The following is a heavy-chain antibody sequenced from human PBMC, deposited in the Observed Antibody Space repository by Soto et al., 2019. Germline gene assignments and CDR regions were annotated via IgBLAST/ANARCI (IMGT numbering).Heavy chain of an antibody. J-gene: IGHJ4*02. D-gene: IGHD6-13*01. V-gene: IGHV3-48*01. Sequence: GGSLKLSCAGSGFTFSSYSMTWVRQAPGKGLEWGSYISSSSSTIYYADSVKGRFTISRDNSKNTLYLQMNSLRAEDTAVYYCARVRSLRGQQLVPYYFDYWGQGTLVTVSS. CDR3: ARVRSLRGQQLVPYYFDY. CDR1: GFTFSSYS. CDR2: ISSSSSTI.